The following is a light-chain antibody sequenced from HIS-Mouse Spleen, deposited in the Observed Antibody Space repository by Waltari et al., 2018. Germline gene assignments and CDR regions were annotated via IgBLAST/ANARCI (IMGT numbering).Light chain of an antibody. CDR3: AAWDDSLNGVV. J-gene: IGLJ2*01. Sequence: QSVLTQPPSASGTPGQRVTISCSGSSSNIGSNPVNWYQQPPGTAPNLLIYSNHQRPSGVPDRFSGSKSGTSASLAISGLQSEDEADYYCAAWDDSLNGVVFGGGTKLTVL. CDR2: SNH. V-gene: IGLV1-44*01. CDR1: SSNIGSNP.